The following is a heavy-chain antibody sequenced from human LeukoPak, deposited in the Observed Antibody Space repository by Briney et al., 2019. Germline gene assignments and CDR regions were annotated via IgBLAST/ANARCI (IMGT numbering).Heavy chain of an antibody. D-gene: IGHD3/OR15-3a*01. V-gene: IGHV3-30*02. Sequence: GGSLRLSCAASGLTFSSYGMYWVRQAPGKGLEWVAFIRYDGSNKYYADSVKGRFTISRDNSKNTLYLQMNSLRAEDTAVYYCAKDRVFGPSEYYFDYWGQGTLVTVSS. CDR3: AKDRVFGPSEYYFDY. CDR1: GLTFSSYG. CDR2: IRYDGSNK. J-gene: IGHJ4*02.